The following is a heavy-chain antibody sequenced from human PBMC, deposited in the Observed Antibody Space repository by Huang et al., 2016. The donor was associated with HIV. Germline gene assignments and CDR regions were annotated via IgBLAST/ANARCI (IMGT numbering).Heavy chain of an antibody. Sequence: QVQLVESGGGVVQPGRSLRLSCAASGFTFSSYAMPWVRQAPGKGLEWVAVISYDGSNKYYAESVKGRFTISRDNSKNTLYLQMNSLRAEDTAVYYCARGGDGDSPWGQGTLVTVSS. CDR1: GFTFSSYA. J-gene: IGHJ5*02. CDR3: ARGGDGDSP. CDR2: ISYDGSNK. D-gene: IGHD4-17*01. V-gene: IGHV3-30-3*01.